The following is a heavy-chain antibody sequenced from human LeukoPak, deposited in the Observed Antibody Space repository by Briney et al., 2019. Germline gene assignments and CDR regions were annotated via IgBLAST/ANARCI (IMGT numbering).Heavy chain of an antibody. J-gene: IGHJ6*02. Sequence: GGSLRLSCAASEFTFSSYEMKWVRQAPGKGLERVSYISSSGSTIYYADSVKGRFTVSRDNAKNSLFLQMNSLRVEDTAVYYCARVNYYGSGRSGMDVWGQGTTVTVSS. CDR2: ISSSGSTI. D-gene: IGHD3-10*01. CDR3: ARVNYYGSGRSGMDV. V-gene: IGHV3-48*03. CDR1: EFTFSSYE.